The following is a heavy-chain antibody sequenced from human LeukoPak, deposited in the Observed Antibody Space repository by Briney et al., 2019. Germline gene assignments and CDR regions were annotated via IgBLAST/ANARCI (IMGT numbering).Heavy chain of an antibody. D-gene: IGHD2-2*01. CDR1: GYTLTELS. V-gene: IGHV1-24*01. J-gene: IGHJ3*02. CDR2: FDPEDGET. CDR3: ATGVVVVPAAISWAFDI. Sequence: ASVKVSCKVSGYTLTELSMHWVRQAPGKGLEWMGGFDPEDGETIYAQKFQGRVTMTEDTSTDTAYMELSSLRSEDTAVYYCATGVVVVPAAISWAFDIWGQGTMVTVSS.